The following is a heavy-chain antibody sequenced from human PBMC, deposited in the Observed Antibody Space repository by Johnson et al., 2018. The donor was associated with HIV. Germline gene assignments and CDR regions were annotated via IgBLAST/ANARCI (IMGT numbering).Heavy chain of an antibody. CDR1: GFDFTSYA. J-gene: IGHJ3*02. Sequence: QVQLVESGGGVVQPGRSLRLSCAASGFDFTSYAMHWVRQAPGKGLEWVAVISYDGSNKYYADSVKGRFTISRDNSKNTLYLQMNSLRAEDTAVYYCARKGLVWFGWAFDIWGQGTMVTVSS. CDR3: ARKGLVWFGWAFDI. D-gene: IGHD3-10*01. CDR2: ISYDGSNK. V-gene: IGHV3-30-3*01.